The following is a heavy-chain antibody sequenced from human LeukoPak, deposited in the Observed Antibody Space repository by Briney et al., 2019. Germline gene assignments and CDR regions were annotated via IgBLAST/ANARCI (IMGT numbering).Heavy chain of an antibody. V-gene: IGHV5-51*01. CDR1: GYTFSNYW. D-gene: IGHD3-9*01. Sequence: GESLKISCKASGYTFSNYWVCWVRQMPGEGLGWMGIIYPGDSNTRYSPSFEGQVLISADKSISTVYLHWGSLKASDTAMYFCTRRGSLTSDAVDIWGQGTLVSV. CDR2: IYPGDSNT. J-gene: IGHJ3*02. CDR3: TRRGSLTSDAVDI.